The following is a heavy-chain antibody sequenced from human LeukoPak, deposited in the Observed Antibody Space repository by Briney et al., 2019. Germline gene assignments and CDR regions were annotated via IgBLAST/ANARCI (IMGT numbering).Heavy chain of an antibody. CDR1: GFTSSSYA. CDR3: ARVAGARLERLRYFDWPYFDY. V-gene: IGHV3-30*04. Sequence: GGSLRLSCAASGFTSSSYAMHWVRQAPGKGLEWVAVISYDGSNKYYADSVKGRFTISRDNSKNTLYLQMNSLRSEDTAVYYCARVAGARLERLRYFDWPYFDYWGQGTLVTVSS. J-gene: IGHJ4*02. CDR2: ISYDGSNK. D-gene: IGHD3-9*01.